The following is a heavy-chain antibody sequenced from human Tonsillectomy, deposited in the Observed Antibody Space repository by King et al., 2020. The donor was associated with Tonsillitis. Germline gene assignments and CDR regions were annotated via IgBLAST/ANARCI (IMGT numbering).Heavy chain of an antibody. J-gene: IGHJ4*02. Sequence: VQLQQWGAGLLKPSETLSLTCAVYGWSFSGYYWTWIRQHPGKGLEGIGEINHSGRAKYNPSLKSRGTVSVDKTKNQFSLKLNSVTAADTAVYYCATGQFRDYGYVWGTHQKCLHYFDYWGQGYLVPVSS. V-gene: IGHV4-34*01. CDR3: ATGQFRDYGYVWGTHQKCLHYFDY. CDR1: GWSFSGYY. D-gene: IGHD3-16*01. CDR2: INHSGRA.